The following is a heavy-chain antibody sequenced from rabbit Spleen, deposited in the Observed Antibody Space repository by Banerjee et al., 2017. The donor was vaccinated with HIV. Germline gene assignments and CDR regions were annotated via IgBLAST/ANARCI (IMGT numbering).Heavy chain of an antibody. V-gene: IGHV1S40*01. J-gene: IGHJ3*01. D-gene: IGHD8-1*01. CDR1: GFSFSDRDV. Sequence: QSLEESGGGLVKPEGSLTLTCKASGFSFSDRDVMCWVRQAPGKGLEWIACIYGGSSGFSYFANWAKGRFTISKTSSTTVTLQMTSLTAADTATYFCARDSGSSFSSYGMDLWGQGTLVTVS. CDR2: IYGGSSGFS. CDR3: ARDSGSSFSSYGMDL.